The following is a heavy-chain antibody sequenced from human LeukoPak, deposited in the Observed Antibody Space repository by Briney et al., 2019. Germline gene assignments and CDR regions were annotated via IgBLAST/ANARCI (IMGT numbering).Heavy chain of an antibody. J-gene: IGHJ3*02. Sequence: PGGSLRLSCAASGFTFTSTWMNWVRQAPGKGPMWVSRINPEGSTTAYADSVTGRFTISRDNAKNSLYLQMNSLRAEDTAVYYCARLGYCSSTSCPSQASPAFDIWGQGTMVTVSS. D-gene: IGHD2-2*01. CDR2: INPEGSTT. CDR3: ARLGYCSSTSCPSQASPAFDI. V-gene: IGHV3-74*03. CDR1: GFTFTSTW.